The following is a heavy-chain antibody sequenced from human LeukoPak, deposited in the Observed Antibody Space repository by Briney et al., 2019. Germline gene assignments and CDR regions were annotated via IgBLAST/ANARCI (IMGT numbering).Heavy chain of an antibody. V-gene: IGHV3-53*04. Sequence: GGSLRLSCAASGFNVSSNYMTWVRQAPGKGLEWVSVIYRGGSTYYADSVKGRFTISRHNSRDTMYLQMNSLRTEDTAVYYCATTLRGGKFDYWGQGTLVTVSS. CDR3: ATTLRGGKFDY. J-gene: IGHJ4*02. D-gene: IGHD4-23*01. CDR1: GFNVSSNY. CDR2: IYRGGST.